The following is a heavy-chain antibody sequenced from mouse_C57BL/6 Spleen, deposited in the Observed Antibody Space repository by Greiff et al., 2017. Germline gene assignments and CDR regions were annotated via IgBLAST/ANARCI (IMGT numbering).Heavy chain of an antibody. J-gene: IGHJ2*01. D-gene: IGHD1-1*01. CDR1: GYTFTSYW. Sequence: QVQLQQPGAELVKPGASVKLSCKASGYTFTSYWMQWVKQRPGQGLEWIGEIDPSDSYTNYNQKFEGKATLTVDTSSSTAYMQLSSLTSEDSAVYYCARSGTTVVATNYFDYWGQGTTLTVSS. CDR3: ARSGTTVVATNYFDY. V-gene: IGHV1-50*01. CDR2: IDPSDSYT.